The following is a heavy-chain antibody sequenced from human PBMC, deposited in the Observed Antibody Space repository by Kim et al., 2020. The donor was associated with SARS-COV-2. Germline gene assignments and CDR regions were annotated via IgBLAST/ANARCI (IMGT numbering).Heavy chain of an antibody. Sequence: NPSLNSRVTMSVDTSKDQFSLRLASVTAADTAVYYCARGTIVATIYWFDPWGQGTLVTVSS. CDR3: ARGTIVATIYWFDP. J-gene: IGHJ5*02. D-gene: IGHD5-12*01. V-gene: IGHV4-59*09.